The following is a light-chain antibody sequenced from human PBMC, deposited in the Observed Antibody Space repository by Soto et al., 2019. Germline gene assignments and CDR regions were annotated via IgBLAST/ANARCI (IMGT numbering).Light chain of an antibody. Sequence: EIVMTQSPLTLSAFPGERATLFCRASQSVSSSYLAWYQQKPGQAPRVLIYGASSRATGIPDRFSGSGSGTDFTLTISRLEPEDFAAYYCQQYISSPRTFGQGTKVDIK. CDR2: GAS. V-gene: IGKV3-20*01. CDR1: QSVSSSY. CDR3: QQYISSPRT. J-gene: IGKJ1*01.